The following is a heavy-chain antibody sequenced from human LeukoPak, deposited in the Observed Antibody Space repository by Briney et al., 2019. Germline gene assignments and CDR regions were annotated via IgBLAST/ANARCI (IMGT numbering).Heavy chain of an antibody. V-gene: IGHV4-39*07. J-gene: IGHJ4*02. D-gene: IGHD1-26*01. CDR3: ARDIWWELRD. Sequence: PSETLSLTCTVSGGSISSSSYYWGWIRQPPGKGLEWIGSIYYSGSTYYNPSLKSRVTISVDTSKNQFSLKLSSVTAADTAVYYCARDIWWELRDWGQGTLVTVSS. CDR2: IYYSGST. CDR1: GGSISSSSYY.